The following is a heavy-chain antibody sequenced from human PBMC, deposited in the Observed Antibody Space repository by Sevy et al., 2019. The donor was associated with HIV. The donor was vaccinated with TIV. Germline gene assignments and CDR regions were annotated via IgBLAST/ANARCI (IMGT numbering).Heavy chain of an antibody. CDR1: GFTFSSYG. CDR3: AKDRINWNAYYFDY. V-gene: IGHV3-30*18. D-gene: IGHD1-1*01. Sequence: GGSLRLSCAASGFTFSSYGMHWVRQAPGKGLEWVAVISYDGSNKYYADFVKGRFTISRDNSKNTLYLQMNSLRAEDTAVYYCAKDRINWNAYYFDYWGQGTLVTVSS. J-gene: IGHJ4*02. CDR2: ISYDGSNK.